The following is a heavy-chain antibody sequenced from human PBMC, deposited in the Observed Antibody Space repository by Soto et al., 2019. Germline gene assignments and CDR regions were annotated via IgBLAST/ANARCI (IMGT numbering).Heavy chain of an antibody. V-gene: IGHV2-5*02. CDR2: IYWDDDK. D-gene: IGHD4-17*01. CDR1: GFSLSTYHMG. CDR3: ALAADYDLLTFHH. J-gene: IGHJ4*02. Sequence: QITLKESGPTLVRPAQTLTLTCDFSGFSLSTYHMGVAWIRQPPGKALEWLALIYWDDDKRYSPSLKDRLVTSKDTSSNQVVLTITNMDPGDTATYFCALAADYDLLTFHHWGPGTLVTVSS.